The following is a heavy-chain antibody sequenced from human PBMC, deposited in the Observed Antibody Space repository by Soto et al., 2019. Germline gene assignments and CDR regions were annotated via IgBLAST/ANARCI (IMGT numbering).Heavy chain of an antibody. J-gene: IGHJ4*02. CDR3: AGYMVRDGGSGDY. V-gene: IGHV1-18*04. CDR2: IRAYNGNT. CDR1: AHTFTSYC. D-gene: IGHD3-10*01. Sequence: SVKVFCNAPAHTFTSYCSGWVRQAPVQGLEWMGWIRAYNGNTNYAQKLQGRVTMTTDTSTSTAYMELTSLRHDDTAVYYCAGYMVRDGGSGDYWGQGTLVTVSS.